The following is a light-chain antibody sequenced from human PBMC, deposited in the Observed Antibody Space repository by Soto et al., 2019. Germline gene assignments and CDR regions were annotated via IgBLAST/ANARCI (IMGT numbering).Light chain of an antibody. V-gene: IGKV3D-15*01. Sequence: EVVMTQSPDTLSVSPGERATLSCRASQSINNKLVWYQQKPGQGPRLLIHGAFNRATGIPDRFSGSGSGTEFTLTISSLQSEDFAVYYCQKYNNWPLTFGGGTKVEIK. J-gene: IGKJ4*01. CDR3: QKYNNWPLT. CDR2: GAF. CDR1: QSINNK.